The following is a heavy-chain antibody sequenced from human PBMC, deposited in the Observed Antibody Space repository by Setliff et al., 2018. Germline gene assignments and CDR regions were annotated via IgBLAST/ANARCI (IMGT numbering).Heavy chain of an antibody. D-gene: IGHD6-19*01. CDR1: GYTFTSYA. CDR2: IIPMFRTG. J-gene: IGHJ6*02. V-gene: IGHV1-69*13. Sequence: SVKVSCKASGYTFTSYAMHWVRQAPGQRLEWMGGIIPMFRTGKYAQKFQGRVTITADESTSTAYMELSSLRLEDTAVYCARGKMDVVAVAGKYCVMDVWGQGTTVTVSS. CDR3: ARGKMDVVAVAGKYCVMDV.